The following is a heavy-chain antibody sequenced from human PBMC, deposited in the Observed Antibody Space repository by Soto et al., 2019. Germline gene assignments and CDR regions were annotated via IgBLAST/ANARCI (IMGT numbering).Heavy chain of an antibody. V-gene: IGHV4-59*08. CDR1: GGSISSYY. Sequence: QVQLQESGPGLVKPSETLSLTCTVSGGSISSYYWSWIRQPPGQGLEWIGYIYYSGSTNYNPSLKRRVTIPLETAKNQFSLKLSSVTAADTAVYYCARRYSSSFDYWGQGTLVTVSS. J-gene: IGHJ4*02. CDR2: IYYSGST. CDR3: ARRYSSSFDY. D-gene: IGHD6-13*01.